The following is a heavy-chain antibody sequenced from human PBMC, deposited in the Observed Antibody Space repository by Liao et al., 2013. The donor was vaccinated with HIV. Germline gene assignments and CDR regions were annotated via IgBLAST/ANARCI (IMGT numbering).Heavy chain of an antibody. V-gene: IGHV4-39*07. J-gene: IGHJ4*02. CDR3: ARGKFTRWLHHPFDY. Sequence: QLQLQESGPGLVKPSETLSLTCSVSGGSINSNNYYWGWIRQPPGKGLEWLGSMSSSGSTPLQPVPQESRHHISRHVQEPGLPEPELCDRRGHGRLFCARGKFTRWLHHPFDYWGQGTLVTVSS. CDR1: GGSINSNNYY. D-gene: IGHD5-24*01. CDR2: MSSSGST.